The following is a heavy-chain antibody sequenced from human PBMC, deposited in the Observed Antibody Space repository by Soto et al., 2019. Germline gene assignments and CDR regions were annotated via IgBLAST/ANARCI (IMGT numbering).Heavy chain of an antibody. CDR2: ISGSGGTT. D-gene: IGHD6-6*01. J-gene: IGHJ6*02. V-gene: IGHV3-23*01. Sequence: EVQLLESGGGLVQPGGSLRLSCAASGFTFSSYAMTWVRQAPGKGLEWVSAISGSGGTTYHAYSVKGRFTISRDNSKNTLYLKMNSLRAEDAAVYYCAKPPYSSSSYYYYGMDVWGQWTTVTVSS. CDR1: GFTFSSYA. CDR3: AKPPYSSSSYYYYGMDV.